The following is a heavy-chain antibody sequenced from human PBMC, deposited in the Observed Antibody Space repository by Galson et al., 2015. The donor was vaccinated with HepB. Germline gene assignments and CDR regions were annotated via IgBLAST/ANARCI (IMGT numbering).Heavy chain of an antibody. CDR3: ARDDNVVGGENWFDP. D-gene: IGHD2-15*01. Sequence: SETLSLTCTVSGGSISSYYWSWIRQPPGKGLEWIGYIYYSGSTNYNPSLKSRVTISVDTSKNQFSLKLSSVTAADTAVYYCARDDNVVGGENWFDPWGQGTLVTVSS. V-gene: IGHV4-59*01. J-gene: IGHJ5*02. CDR1: GGSISSYY. CDR2: IYYSGST.